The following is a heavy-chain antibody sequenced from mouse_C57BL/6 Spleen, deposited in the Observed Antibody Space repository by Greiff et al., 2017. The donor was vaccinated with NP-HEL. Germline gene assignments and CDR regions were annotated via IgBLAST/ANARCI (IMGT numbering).Heavy chain of an antibody. CDR3: ARINYYSYYFDY. D-gene: IGHD2-12*01. CDR2: ISSGSSTI. V-gene: IGHV5-17*01. CDR1: GFTFSDYG. J-gene: IGHJ2*01. Sequence: EVQLVESGGGLVKPGGSLKLSCAASGFTFSDYGMHWVRQAPEKGLEWVAYISSGSSTIYYADTVKGRFTISRDNAKNTLFLQMTSLRSEDTAMYYCARINYYSYYFDYWGQGTTLTVSS.